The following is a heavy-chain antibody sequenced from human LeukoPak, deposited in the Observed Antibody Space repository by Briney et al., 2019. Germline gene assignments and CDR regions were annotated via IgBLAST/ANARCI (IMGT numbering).Heavy chain of an antibody. V-gene: IGHV3-15*01. Sequence: KSGGSLRLSCAASGFTFSNAWMSWVRQAPGKGMEWVGRIKSKTDGGTTDYAAPVKGRFTISRDDSKNTLYLQMNSLKTEDTAVYYCTTDRNDYGDYDRDYWGQGTLVTVSS. CDR2: IKSKTDGGTT. D-gene: IGHD4-17*01. J-gene: IGHJ4*02. CDR3: TTDRNDYGDYDRDY. CDR1: GFTFSNAW.